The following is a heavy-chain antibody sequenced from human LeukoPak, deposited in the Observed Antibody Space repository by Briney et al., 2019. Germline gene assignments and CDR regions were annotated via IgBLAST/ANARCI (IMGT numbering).Heavy chain of an antibody. J-gene: IGHJ5*02. CDR2: IKDDGSEK. V-gene: IGHV3-7*02. D-gene: IGHD5-18*01. Sequence: GGSLRLSCGASGFTFSSFWMSWVRQAPGKGLEWVANIKDDGSEKSYVDSVKGRFTISRDNSKNTLDLQMNILSSEDTAVYYCARVGVGYSLGSGFDPWGQGTLVTVSS. CDR3: ARVGVGYSLGSGFDP. CDR1: GFTFSSFW.